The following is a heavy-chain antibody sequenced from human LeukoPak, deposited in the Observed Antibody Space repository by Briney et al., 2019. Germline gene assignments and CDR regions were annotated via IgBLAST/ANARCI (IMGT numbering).Heavy chain of an antibody. CDR1: GYTFTGYY. V-gene: IGHV1-2*04. CDR2: INPNSGGT. CDR3: ARDWSGSYEGDAFDI. J-gene: IGHJ3*02. Sequence: ASVKVSCKASGYTFTGYYMHWVRQAPGQGLEWMGWINPNSGGTNYAQKFQGWVTMTRDTSISTAYMELSRLRSDDTAVYYCARDWSGSYEGDAFDIWGQGTMVTVSS. D-gene: IGHD1-26*01.